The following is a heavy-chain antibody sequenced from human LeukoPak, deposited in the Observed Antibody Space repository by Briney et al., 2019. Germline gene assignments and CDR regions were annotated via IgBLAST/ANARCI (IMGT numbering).Heavy chain of an antibody. V-gene: IGHV1-2*02. CDR3: ARDRYSGPTGENWFDP. Sequence: ASVKVSCKASGYTFTGYYMHWVRQAPGQGLERMGWINPNSGGTNYAQKFQGRVTMTRDTSISTAYMELSRLRSDDTAVYYCARDRYSGPTGENWFDPWGQGTLVTVSS. CDR2: INPNSGGT. J-gene: IGHJ5*02. CDR1: GYTFTGYY. D-gene: IGHD3-16*02.